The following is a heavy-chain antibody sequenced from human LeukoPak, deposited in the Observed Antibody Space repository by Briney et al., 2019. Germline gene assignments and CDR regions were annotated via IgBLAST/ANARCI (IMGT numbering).Heavy chain of an antibody. D-gene: IGHD6-13*01. Sequence: GIINPSGGITSYAQKFQGRVTMTRDTSTSTVYMELSSLRSEDTAVYYCAREGGIAAAGTMVNWFDPWGQGTLVTVSS. J-gene: IGHJ5*02. V-gene: IGHV1-46*01. CDR3: AREGGIAAAGTMVNWFDP. CDR2: INPSGGIT.